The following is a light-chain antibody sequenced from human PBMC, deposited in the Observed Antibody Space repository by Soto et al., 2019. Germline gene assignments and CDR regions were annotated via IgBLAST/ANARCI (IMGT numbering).Light chain of an antibody. CDR3: QQYNSYPYT. CDR2: DAS. J-gene: IGKJ2*01. CDR1: QSISTW. Sequence: DIPMTQSPSTVSASVGDGVTITCRASQSISTWLAWYQQKPGKAPNLLIYDASTLESGGPSGFSGSGSGTEFTLTISSLQPDDSATDYCQQYNSYPYTFGQGTKLEIK. V-gene: IGKV1-5*01.